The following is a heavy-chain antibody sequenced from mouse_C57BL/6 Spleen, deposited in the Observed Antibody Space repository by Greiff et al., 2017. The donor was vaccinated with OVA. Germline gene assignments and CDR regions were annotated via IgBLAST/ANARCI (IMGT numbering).Heavy chain of an antibody. CDR1: GYSITSGYY. Sequence: VQLKQSGPGLVKPSQSLSLTCSVTGYSITSGYYWNWIRQFPGNKLEWMGYISYDGSNNYNPSLKNRISITRDTSKNQFFLKLNSVTTEDTATYYCAFTTVVAGAMDYWGQGTSVTVSS. D-gene: IGHD1-1*01. CDR3: AFTTVVAGAMDY. CDR2: ISYDGSN. V-gene: IGHV3-6*01. J-gene: IGHJ4*01.